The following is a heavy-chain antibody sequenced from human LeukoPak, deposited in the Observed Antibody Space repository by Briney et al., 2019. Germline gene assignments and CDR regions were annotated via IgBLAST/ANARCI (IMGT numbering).Heavy chain of an antibody. Sequence: NSSETLSLTCTVTGGSISSYFWSWIRQPRGKALERIGYIYYSGSTNYNPTLKSRVTISVDTSKNQLSLKLSSVTAADTAVYYCARLPGATSNVDYWGQGTLVTVSS. J-gene: IGHJ4*02. CDR1: GGSISSYF. CDR2: IYYSGST. CDR3: ARLPGATSNVDY. D-gene: IGHD1-26*01. V-gene: IGHV4-59*08.